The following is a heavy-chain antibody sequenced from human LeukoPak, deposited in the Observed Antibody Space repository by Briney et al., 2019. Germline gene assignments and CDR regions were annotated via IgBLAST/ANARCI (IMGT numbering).Heavy chain of an antibody. CDR3: AKDRGGWFGELYYYYYGMDV. Sequence: GGSLRLSCAASGFTFSSYGMHWVRQAPGKGLEGVAVISYDGSNKYYADSVKGRFTISRDNSKNTLYLQMNSLRAEDTAVYYCAKDRGGWFGELYYYYYGMDVWGQGTTVTVSS. D-gene: IGHD3-10*01. V-gene: IGHV3-30*18. CDR2: ISYDGSNK. CDR1: GFTFSSYG. J-gene: IGHJ6*02.